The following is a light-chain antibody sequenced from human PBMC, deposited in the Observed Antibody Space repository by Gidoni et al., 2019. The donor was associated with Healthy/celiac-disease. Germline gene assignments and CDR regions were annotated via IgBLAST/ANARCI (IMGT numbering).Light chain of an antibody. J-gene: IGKJ2*01. CDR1: QSISSY. CDR2: AAS. Sequence: DIQMTQSPSSLSAAVGDRVTITCRASQSISSYLYWYQQKPGKAPELLIYAASSLHSGVPSRFSGSLSGTDFPPTRSSLQPEDFVTYYCQQSYSTLWTLGQGTKLEIK. CDR3: QQSYSTLWT. V-gene: IGKV1-39*01.